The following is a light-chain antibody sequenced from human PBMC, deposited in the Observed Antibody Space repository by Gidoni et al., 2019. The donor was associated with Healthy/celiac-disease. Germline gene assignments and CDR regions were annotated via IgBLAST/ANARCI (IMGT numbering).Light chain of an antibody. V-gene: IGLV1-44*01. CDR1: SSNIGSNT. J-gene: IGLJ3*02. CDR3: AAWDDSLNGWV. CDR2: SNT. Sequence: QSVLSQPPSASGTPGQRVTLSCSGSSSNIGSNTVNWYQQLPGTAPKLLIYSNTQRPSGVPDRFSGSKSGTSASLAISGLQSEDEADYYCAAWDDSLNGWVFGGGTKLTVL.